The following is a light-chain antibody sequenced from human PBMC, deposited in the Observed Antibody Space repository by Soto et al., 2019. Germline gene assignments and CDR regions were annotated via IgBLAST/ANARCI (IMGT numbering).Light chain of an antibody. CDR2: DVS. J-gene: IGLJ2*01. Sequence: QSALTPPASVSGSPGQSITLSCTGTSSDVGGYNYVSWYQQHPGEAPKLMIYDVSNRPSGVSNRFSGSKSGHTASLTISGLLAEDDADYYCSSYTTGRTSRVFGGGTKLTVL. CDR3: SSYTTGRTSRV. V-gene: IGLV2-14*03. CDR1: SSDVGGYNY.